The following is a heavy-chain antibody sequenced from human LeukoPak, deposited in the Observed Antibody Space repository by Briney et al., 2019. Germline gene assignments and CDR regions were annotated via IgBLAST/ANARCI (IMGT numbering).Heavy chain of an antibody. D-gene: IGHD3-10*01. CDR3: ARDRGISVARGVPSWFDP. Sequence: GSLRLSCAASGFTFSSYAMNWVRQPAGKGLEWIGRMYTTGNTDYNPSLKSRVTISVDTSKNQFSLKLSSVSAADTAVYYCARDRGISVARGVPSWFDPWGQGTLVTVSS. V-gene: IGHV4-4*07. CDR1: GFTFSSYA. J-gene: IGHJ5*02. CDR2: MYTTGNT.